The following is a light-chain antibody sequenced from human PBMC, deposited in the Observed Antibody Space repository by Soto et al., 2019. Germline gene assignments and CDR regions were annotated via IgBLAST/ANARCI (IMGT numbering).Light chain of an antibody. J-gene: IGKJ4*01. Sequence: ESVMRHSPAPLSVSPGEGDTLSRRASRGIGDTLAWYQHKPGQTPRLLIYDTSTRATGVPTRFSGSRSGAEFTLTINSLQSEDFAVYYCQPYNNWPLTFGGGTKVDIK. V-gene: IGKV3-15*01. CDR1: RGIGDT. CDR3: QPYNNWPLT. CDR2: DTS.